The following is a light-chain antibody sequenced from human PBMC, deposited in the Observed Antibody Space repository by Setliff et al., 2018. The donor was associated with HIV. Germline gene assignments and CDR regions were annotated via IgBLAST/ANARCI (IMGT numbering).Light chain of an antibody. J-gene: IGLJ1*01. Sequence: QSALTQPASVSASPGQSITISCTGTTSDISHYNFVSWYQQHPDSAPKLLIYEVFNRPSGVSHRFSGSKSGNTASLTISGLQAEDEADYYCSSYTRTNLLVFGTGTRSPS. V-gene: IGLV2-14*01. CDR2: EVF. CDR3: SSYTRTNLLV. CDR1: TSDISHYNF.